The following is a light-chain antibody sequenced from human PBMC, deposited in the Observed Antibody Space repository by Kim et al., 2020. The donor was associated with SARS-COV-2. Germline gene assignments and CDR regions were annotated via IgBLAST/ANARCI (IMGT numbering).Light chain of an antibody. Sequence: ASVGDRVTITCRARQSISSYLNWYQQKPGKAPKVLIYAASSLQSGVPSRFSGSGSGTDFTLTISSLQPEDFATYYCQQSYSTPRTFGQGTKVDIK. CDR3: QQSYSTPRT. V-gene: IGKV1-39*01. J-gene: IGKJ1*01. CDR2: AAS. CDR1: QSISSY.